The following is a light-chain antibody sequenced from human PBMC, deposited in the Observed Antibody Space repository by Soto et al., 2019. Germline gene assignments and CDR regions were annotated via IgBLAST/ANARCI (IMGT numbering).Light chain of an antibody. CDR1: NIGSKT. V-gene: IGLV3-21*04. Sequence: SYELTQPPSVSVAPGKTARITCGGNNIGSKTVHWYQQKPGQAPVLVIYYDSDRPSGIPERFSGSNSGNTATLTISRVEAGDEADYYCQVWDNRSDHSVVFGGGTKLTVL. J-gene: IGLJ2*01. CDR3: QVWDNRSDHSVV. CDR2: YDS.